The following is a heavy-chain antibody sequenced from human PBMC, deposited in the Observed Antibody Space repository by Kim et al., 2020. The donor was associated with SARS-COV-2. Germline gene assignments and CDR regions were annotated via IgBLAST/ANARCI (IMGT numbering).Heavy chain of an antibody. Sequence: GGSLRLPCAASGFTFSSYAMSWVRQAPGKGLEWVSAISGSGGSTYYADSVKGRFTISRDNSKNTLYLQMNSLRAEDTAVYYCAKVYGSGSYYSFGYWGQGTLVTVSS. CDR1: GFTFSSYA. J-gene: IGHJ4*02. D-gene: IGHD3-10*01. CDR3: AKVYGSGSYYSFGY. V-gene: IGHV3-23*01. CDR2: ISGSGGST.